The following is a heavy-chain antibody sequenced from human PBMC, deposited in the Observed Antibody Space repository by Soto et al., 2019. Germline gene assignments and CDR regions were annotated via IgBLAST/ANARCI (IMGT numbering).Heavy chain of an antibody. Sequence: GGSLRLSCAASGFTFSSYSMNWACQAPGKGLEWVSSISSSSSYIYYADSVKGRFTISRDNAKNSLYLQMNSLRAEDTAVYYCARGWNYYYGMDVWGQGTTVTVSS. V-gene: IGHV3-21*01. CDR1: GFTFSSYS. J-gene: IGHJ6*02. D-gene: IGHD2-15*01. CDR2: ISSSSSYI. CDR3: ARGWNYYYGMDV.